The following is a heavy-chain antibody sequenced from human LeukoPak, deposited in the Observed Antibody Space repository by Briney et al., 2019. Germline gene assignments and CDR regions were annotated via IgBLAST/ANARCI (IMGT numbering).Heavy chain of an antibody. J-gene: IGHJ4*02. V-gene: IGHV4-34*01. CDR3: ARGAWATRLAS. Sequence: PSETLSLTCAVYGESLNSYYWSWVRQPPGEGLEWIGEIYESGTTKYNPSLKSRVAISMVPSKQQFSLGLSSVTAADTAVYYCARGAWATRLASWGRGTPVIVSS. CDR1: GESLNSYY. D-gene: IGHD2-15*01. CDR2: IYESGTT.